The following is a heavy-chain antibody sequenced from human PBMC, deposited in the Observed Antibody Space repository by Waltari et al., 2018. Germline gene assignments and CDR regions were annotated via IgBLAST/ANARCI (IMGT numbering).Heavy chain of an antibody. D-gene: IGHD6-6*01. CDR3: ARDHPYSSSITFFDY. CDR2: IYHSGSP. V-gene: IGHV4-4*02. Sequence: QVQLQESGPGLVKPSGTLSLTCAVSGGSISSSNWWSWVRQPPGKGLEWSGEIYHSGSPHSNPSPKRRATISVDKSKNQFSLRLTSVPAADTALYYCARDHPYSSSITFFDYWGQGTLVTVSS. CDR1: GGSISSSNW. J-gene: IGHJ4*02.